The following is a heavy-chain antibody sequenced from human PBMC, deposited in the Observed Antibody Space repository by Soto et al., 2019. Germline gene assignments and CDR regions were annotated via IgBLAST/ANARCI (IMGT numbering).Heavy chain of an antibody. J-gene: IGHJ6*01. V-gene: IGHV3-23*01. CDR2: ISGSGGST. CDR3: ANPPPTMESTIYYYYGMDV. Sequence: EVQLLESGGGLVQPGGSLRLSCAASEFTFSNYAMTWVRQAPGKGLEWVSAISGSGGSTYYADSVKGRFTISRDNSKNTLYLQMDSLRAEYTAVYYCANPPPTMESTIYYYYGMDVW. CDR1: EFTFSNYA. D-gene: IGHD1-26*01.